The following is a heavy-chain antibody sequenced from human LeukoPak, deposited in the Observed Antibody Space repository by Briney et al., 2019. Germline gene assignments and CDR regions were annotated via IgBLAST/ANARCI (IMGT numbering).Heavy chain of an antibody. Sequence: ASVKVSCKASGYTFTTDDINWVRQAPGQGLEWMGRINPNSGGTNYAQKFQGRVTMTRDTSISTAYMDLSRLRSDDTAVYYCARDLVAGTNLNYYYYYQMDVWGKGTTVTVSS. J-gene: IGHJ6*03. CDR2: INPNSGGT. CDR1: GYTFTTDD. D-gene: IGHD6-19*01. CDR3: ARDLVAGTNLNYYYYYQMDV. V-gene: IGHV1-2*06.